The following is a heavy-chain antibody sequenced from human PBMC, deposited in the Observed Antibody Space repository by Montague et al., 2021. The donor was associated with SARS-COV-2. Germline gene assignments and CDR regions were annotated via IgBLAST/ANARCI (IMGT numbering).Heavy chain of an antibody. CDR2: IYYSGST. Sequence: SETLSLTCTVSGGSISSYYWSWIRQPPGKGLEWIGYIYYSGSTNYNPSLKSRATISVDTSKNQFSLKLSSVTAADTAVYYCARAPVAHITIFGVVTSFDYWGQGTLVTVSS. CDR1: GGSISSYY. J-gene: IGHJ4*02. V-gene: IGHV4-59*01. D-gene: IGHD3-3*01. CDR3: ARAPVAHITIFGVVTSFDY.